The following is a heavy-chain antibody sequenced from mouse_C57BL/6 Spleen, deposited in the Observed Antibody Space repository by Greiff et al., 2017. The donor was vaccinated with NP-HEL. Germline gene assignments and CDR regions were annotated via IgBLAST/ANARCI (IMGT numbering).Heavy chain of an antibody. V-gene: IGHV1-61*01. D-gene: IGHD4-1*01. CDR3: ARWGAGTGY. CDR1: GYTFTSYW. Sequence: QVHVKQPGAELVRPGSSVKLSCKASGYTFTSYWMDWVKQRPGQGLEWIGNIYPSDSGTHYNQKFKDKATLTVDKSSSTAYMQLSSLTSEDSAVYYCARWGAGTGYWGQGTTLTVAS. J-gene: IGHJ2*01. CDR2: IYPSDSGT.